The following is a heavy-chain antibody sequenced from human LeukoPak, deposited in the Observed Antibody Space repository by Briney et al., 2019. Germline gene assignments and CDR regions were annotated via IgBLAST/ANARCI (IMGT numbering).Heavy chain of an antibody. V-gene: IGHV3-53*01. J-gene: IGHJ6*03. CDR2: IYSGGST. CDR3: ARAQDNWNYHYYYYYMDV. D-gene: IGHD1-7*01. Sequence: GGSLRLSCAASGFTVSSNYMSWVRQAPGKGLEWVSVIYSGGSTYYADSVKGRFTISRDNAKNSLYLQMNSLRAEDTAVYYCARAQDNWNYHYYYYYMDVWGKGTTVTVSS. CDR1: GFTVSSNY.